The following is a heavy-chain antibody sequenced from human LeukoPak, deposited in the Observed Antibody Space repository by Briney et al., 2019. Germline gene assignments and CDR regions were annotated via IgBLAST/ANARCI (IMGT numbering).Heavy chain of an antibody. J-gene: IGHJ4*02. V-gene: IGHV4-39*07. CDR1: GGSISSTTYY. Sequence: SETLSLTCTVSGGSISSTTYYWSWIRQPPGKGLEWIGETNHSGSTNYNPSLKSRVTISVDTSKNQFSLKLSSVTAADTAVYYCARGYPFVATITGYWFDYWGQGTLVTVSS. CDR2: TNHSGST. D-gene: IGHD5-12*01. CDR3: ARGYPFVATITGYWFDY.